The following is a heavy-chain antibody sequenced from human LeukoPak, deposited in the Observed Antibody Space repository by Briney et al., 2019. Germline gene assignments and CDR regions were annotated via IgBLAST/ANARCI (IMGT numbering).Heavy chain of an antibody. D-gene: IGHD2-2*01. CDR3: AKQSPLGYCSSTSCYASDY. CDR2: IRGSGGST. CDR1: GFTFSSYA. J-gene: IGHJ4*02. Sequence: GGSLRLSCAASGFTFSSYAMSWVRQAPGKGVEWVSAIRGSGGSTYYADSVKGRFTISRDNSKNTVYLQMNSLRAEDTAVYYCAKQSPLGYCSSTSCYASDYWGQGTLVTVSS. V-gene: IGHV3-23*01.